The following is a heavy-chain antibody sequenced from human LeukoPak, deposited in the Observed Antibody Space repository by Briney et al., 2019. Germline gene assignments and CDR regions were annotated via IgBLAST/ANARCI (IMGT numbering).Heavy chain of an antibody. CDR1: GLTFSNHA. V-gene: IGHV3-23*01. CDR2: ISGRDEST. Sequence: PGGSLRLSCAVSGLTFSNHALSWVRQAPGKGLEWVSAISGRDESTYYADSVKGRFTISRDNSKSTLYPQMSSLRAEDTAVYHCAKVTGTTNYWGQGTLVTVSS. J-gene: IGHJ4*02. CDR3: AKVTGTTNY. D-gene: IGHD1-1*01.